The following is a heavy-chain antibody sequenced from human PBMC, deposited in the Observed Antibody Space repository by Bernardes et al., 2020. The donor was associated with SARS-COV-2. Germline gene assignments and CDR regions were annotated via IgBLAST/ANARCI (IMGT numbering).Heavy chain of an antibody. CDR3: ARVVNKDWFDP. CDR2: FYHSGGT. Sequence: SETLSLTCAVSGGSISSNNWWSWVRQPPGRGLVWIGEFYHSGGTNYNPSLKSRVTTSVDNSKNQFSLKLSSVTAADTAAYYCARVVNKDWFDPCGQGTLVTVSS. J-gene: IGHJ5*02. CDR1: GGSISSNNW. V-gene: IGHV4-4*02.